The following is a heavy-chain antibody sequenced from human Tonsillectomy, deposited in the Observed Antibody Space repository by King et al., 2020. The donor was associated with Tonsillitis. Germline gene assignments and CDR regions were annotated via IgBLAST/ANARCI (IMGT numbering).Heavy chain of an antibody. CDR1: GFTVGTTY. J-gene: IGHJ4*02. CDR3: ARDRSSGWFSLDY. V-gene: IGHV3-53*01. D-gene: IGHD6-19*01. Sequence: VQLVESGGGLIQPGGSLRLSCAASGFTVGTTYMNWVRQAPGKGLEWGSVMYSVSTTYYAYSVKGRFTISRDNAKNTLYLQMNNLRVEDTAVYYCARDRSSGWFSLDYWGQGTLVTVSS. CDR2: MYSVSTT.